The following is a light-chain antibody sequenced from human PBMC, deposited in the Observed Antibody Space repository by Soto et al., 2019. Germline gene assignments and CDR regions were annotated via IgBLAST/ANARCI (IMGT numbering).Light chain of an antibody. J-gene: IGKJ1*01. V-gene: IGKV2-28*01. CDR3: MQTLQTRT. CDR2: MGS. CDR1: QSLLHSNGYTY. Sequence: DIVVTQSPLSLTVTPGEPASISCRSSQSLLHSNGYTYLDWYLQKPVQSPQVLLYMGSNRAAGVPARFSGRGSGTDFTLTISRVEAEEAGVYYCMQTLQTRTFGQGTKVEI.